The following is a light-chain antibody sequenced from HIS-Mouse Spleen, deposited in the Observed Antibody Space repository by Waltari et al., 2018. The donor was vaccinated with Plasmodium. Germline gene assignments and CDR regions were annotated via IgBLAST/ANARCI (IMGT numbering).Light chain of an antibody. V-gene: IGKV3-15*01. J-gene: IGKJ2*01. Sequence: EIVMTQSPDSLAVSPGERDTLSCRASQSVSSNLAWYQQKPGQTPRLLIYGASTTATGIPARFSGSGSGTEFTLTISSLQSEDFAVYYCQQYNNWPPYTFGQGTKLEIK. CDR1: QSVSSN. CDR2: GAS. CDR3: QQYNNWPPYT.